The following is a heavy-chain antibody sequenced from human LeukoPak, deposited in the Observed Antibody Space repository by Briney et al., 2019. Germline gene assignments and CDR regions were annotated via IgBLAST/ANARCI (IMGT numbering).Heavy chain of an antibody. CDR2: INWNGGST. V-gene: IGHV3-20*01. CDR3: ARALSSSWYVAFDI. J-gene: IGHJ3*02. Sequence: GGPLRLSCAASGFTFDDYGMSWVRQAPGKGLEWVSGINWNGGSTGYADSVKGRFTISRDNAKNSLYLQMNSLKAEDTALYHCARALSSSWYVAFDIWGQGTMVTVSS. CDR1: GFTFDDYG. D-gene: IGHD6-13*01.